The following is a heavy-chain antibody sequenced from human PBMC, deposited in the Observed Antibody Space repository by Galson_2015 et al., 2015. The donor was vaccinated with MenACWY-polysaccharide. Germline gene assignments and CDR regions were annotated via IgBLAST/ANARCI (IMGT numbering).Heavy chain of an antibody. CDR1: GFTFSNFW. CDR3: ARERWVRGVFFDQ. V-gene: IGHV3-7*01. CDR2: IKQDESEK. Sequence: SLRLSCAASGFTFSNFWMSWVRQAPGKELEWVASIKQDESEKYLVDSVKGRFTISRDNAENSLFPQMNSLRAEDTAVYYCARERWVRGVFFDQWGQGTLVTVSS. J-gene: IGHJ4*02. D-gene: IGHD3-10*01.